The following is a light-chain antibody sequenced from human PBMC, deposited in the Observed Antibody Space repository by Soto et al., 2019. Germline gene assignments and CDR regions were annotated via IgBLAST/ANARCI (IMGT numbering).Light chain of an antibody. V-gene: IGKV3-15*01. Sequence: EIVMTQSPATLSVSPGERATLSCRASQSVSSNLAWYQQKPGQAPRLLIHGASTRAPGLPARFSGGGSGTNFSLTISSLQPEDFAIYYCQQYNSWPPTFGQGTKVDIK. J-gene: IGKJ1*01. CDR3: QQYNSWPPT. CDR2: GAS. CDR1: QSVSSN.